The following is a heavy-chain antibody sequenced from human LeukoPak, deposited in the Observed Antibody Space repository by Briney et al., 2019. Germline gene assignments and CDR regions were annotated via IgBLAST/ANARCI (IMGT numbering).Heavy chain of an antibody. CDR1: GYTFTGYY. V-gene: IGHV1-2*02. Sequence: ASVKVSCKASGYTFTGYYMHWVRQAPGQGLEWMGWINPNSGGTNYAQKFQGRVTMTRDTSISTAHMELSRLRSDDTAVYYCATYYYDSSGYYYVRAEHAFDIWGQGTMVTVSS. J-gene: IGHJ3*02. CDR3: ATYYYDSSGYYYVRAEHAFDI. CDR2: INPNSGGT. D-gene: IGHD3-22*01.